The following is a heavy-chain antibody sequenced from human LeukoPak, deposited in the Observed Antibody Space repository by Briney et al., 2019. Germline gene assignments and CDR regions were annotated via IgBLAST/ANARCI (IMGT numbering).Heavy chain of an antibody. V-gene: IGHV1-2*02. J-gene: IGHJ4*02. Sequence: ASVKVSCKASGYTFTGYYMHWVRQAPGQGLEWMGWINPNSGGTNYAQKFQGRVTMTRDTSISTAYMELSRPRSDDTAVYYCAMRYGSGSYYFDYWGQGTLVTVSS. CDR2: INPNSGGT. CDR3: AMRYGSGSYYFDY. CDR1: GYTFTGYY. D-gene: IGHD3-10*01.